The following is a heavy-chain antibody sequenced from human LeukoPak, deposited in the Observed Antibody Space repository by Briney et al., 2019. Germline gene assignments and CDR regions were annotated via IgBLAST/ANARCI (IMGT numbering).Heavy chain of an antibody. D-gene: IGHD3-10*01. J-gene: IGHJ4*02. CDR3: ARVEGYGSGSYIERDFDY. Sequence: ASVKVSCKASGGTFSSYAISWVRQAPGQGLEWMGWISAYNGNTNYAQKLQGRVTMTTDTSTSTAYMELRSLRSDDTAVYYCARVEGYGSGSYIERDFDYWGQGTLVTVSS. V-gene: IGHV1-18*01. CDR2: ISAYNGNT. CDR1: GGTFSSYA.